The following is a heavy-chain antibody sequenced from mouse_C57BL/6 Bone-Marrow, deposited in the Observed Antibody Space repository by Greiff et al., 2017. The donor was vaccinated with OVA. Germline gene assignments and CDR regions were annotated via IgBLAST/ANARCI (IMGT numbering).Heavy chain of an antibody. J-gene: IGHJ2*01. CDR3: ARDITTVVPVRFDH. D-gene: IGHD1-1*01. V-gene: IGHV1-22*01. Sequence: VQLQQSGPELVKPGASVKMSCKASGYTFTDYNMHWVKQSHGKSLEWIGYINPNNGGTSYNQKFKGKATLTVNKSSSTAYMELRSLTSEDSAVYYCARDITTVVPVRFDHWGQGTTLTVSS. CDR2: INPNNGGT. CDR1: GYTFTDYN.